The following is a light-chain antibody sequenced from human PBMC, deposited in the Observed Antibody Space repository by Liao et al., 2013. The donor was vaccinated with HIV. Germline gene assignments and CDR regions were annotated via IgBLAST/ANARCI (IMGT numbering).Light chain of an antibody. Sequence: SYELTQPPSVSVSPGQTASITCSGDKLGDKYACWYQQKPGQSPVLVIYQDTKRPSGIPERFSGSQSGNTATLTISGTQTLDEADYYCQAWDSSNMIFGGGTXLTVL. CDR1: KLGDKY. J-gene: IGLJ2*01. CDR3: QAWDSSNMI. V-gene: IGLV3-1*01. CDR2: QDT.